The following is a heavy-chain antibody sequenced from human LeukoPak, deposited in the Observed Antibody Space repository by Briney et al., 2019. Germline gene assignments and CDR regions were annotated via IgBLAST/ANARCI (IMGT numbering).Heavy chain of an antibody. CDR2: IIPILGIA. CDR3: AREFCSSTSCYDPGAFDI. CDR1: GGTFSSYA. J-gene: IGHJ3*02. D-gene: IGHD2-2*01. Sequence: SVKVSCKASGGTFSSYAISRVRQAPGQGLEWMGRIIPILGIANYAQKFQGRVTITADKSTSTAYMELSSLRSEDTAVYYCAREFCSSTSCYDPGAFDIWGQGTMVTVSS. V-gene: IGHV1-69*04.